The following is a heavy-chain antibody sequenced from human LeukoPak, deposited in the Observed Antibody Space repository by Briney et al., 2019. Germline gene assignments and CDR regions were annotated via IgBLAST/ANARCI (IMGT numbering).Heavy chain of an antibody. CDR2: IYSGGST. Sequence: GGSLRLSCAASGFIVSSSYLNWVRQTPGKGLEWVSVIYSGGSTYYADSVKGRFTISKDNSKNMLYLQMNYLRAEDSAIYYCARAIRGGPYYYGIDVWGQGTKVTVSS. CDR1: GFIVSSSY. V-gene: IGHV3-53*01. CDR3: ARAIRGGPYYYGIDV. J-gene: IGHJ6*02.